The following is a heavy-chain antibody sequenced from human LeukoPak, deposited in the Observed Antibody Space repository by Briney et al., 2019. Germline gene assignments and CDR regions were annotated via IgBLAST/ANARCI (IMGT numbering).Heavy chain of an antibody. J-gene: IGHJ4*02. CDR3: ARHLTMRGSNYLDY. CDR1: GYSFTSYW. V-gene: IGHV5-51*01. Sequence: GASLQISCKGSGYSFTSYWIGWVRQLPGKGLEWMGIIYPGDSDTRYSPSFQGQVTISADKSISTAYLQWSSLKASDTAMYYCARHLTMRGSNYLDYWGQGTLVTVSS. CDR2: IYPGDSDT. D-gene: IGHD3-22*01.